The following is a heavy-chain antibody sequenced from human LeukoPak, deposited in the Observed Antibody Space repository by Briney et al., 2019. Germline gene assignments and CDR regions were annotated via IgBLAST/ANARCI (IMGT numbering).Heavy chain of an antibody. J-gene: IGHJ6*02. CDR1: GGSISSYY. Sequence: SETLSLTCTVSGGSISSYYWSWIRQPPGKGLEWIGYIYYSGSTNYNPSLKSRVTISVDTSKNQFSLKLSSVTAADTAVYYCARDTTPYYDILTGYYLGGMDVWGQGTTVTVSS. D-gene: IGHD3-9*01. V-gene: IGHV4-59*01. CDR2: IYYSGST. CDR3: ARDTTPYYDILTGYYLGGMDV.